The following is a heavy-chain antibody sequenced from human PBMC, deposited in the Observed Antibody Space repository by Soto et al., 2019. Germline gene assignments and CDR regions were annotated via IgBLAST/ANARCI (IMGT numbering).Heavy chain of an antibody. CDR2: INPESGNP. V-gene: IGHV1-2*02. D-gene: IGHD2-15*01. Sequence: QVQLVQSGAEVKKPGASVKVSCKASGYTFTSYYMHWVRQAPGQGFEWVGGINPESGNPKYVPKFQGRVTVTRDTSTSTAYMELNRLTSDDTAVYYCASEDCRNTNCLKGFDYWGQGTLVTVSS. J-gene: IGHJ4*02. CDR1: GYTFTSYY. CDR3: ASEDCRNTNCLKGFDY.